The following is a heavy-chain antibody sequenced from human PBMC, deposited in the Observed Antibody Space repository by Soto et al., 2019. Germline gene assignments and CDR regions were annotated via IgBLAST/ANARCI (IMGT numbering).Heavy chain of an antibody. Sequence: ASVKVSCKASGGTFSSYAISWVRQAPGQGLEWMGGIIPIFGTANYAQKFQGRVTITADESTSTAYMELSSLRSGDTAVYYCASTTRLVTTGYYFDYWGQGTLVTVS. CDR3: ASTTRLVTTGYYFDY. J-gene: IGHJ4*02. CDR1: GGTFSSYA. V-gene: IGHV1-69*13. D-gene: IGHD4-17*01. CDR2: IIPIFGTA.